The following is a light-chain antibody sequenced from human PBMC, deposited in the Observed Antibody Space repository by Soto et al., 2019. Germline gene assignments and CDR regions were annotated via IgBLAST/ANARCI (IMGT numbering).Light chain of an antibody. V-gene: IGKV3-20*01. CDR3: QQYGGSARVT. CDR2: GAS. J-gene: IGKJ4*01. Sequence: EIVLTQSPGTLSLSPGERATLSCRASQSVSSSYLAWYQQKPGQAPRLLIYGASSRATGIPDRFSGSGYGTDVALKLSRLEPEDFAVYYCQQYGGSARVTFGGGTKVEIK. CDR1: QSVSSSY.